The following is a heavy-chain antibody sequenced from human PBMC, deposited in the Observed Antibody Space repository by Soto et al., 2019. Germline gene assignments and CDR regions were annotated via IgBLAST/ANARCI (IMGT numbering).Heavy chain of an antibody. D-gene: IGHD5-12*01. V-gene: IGHV1-8*01. J-gene: IGHJ3*02. CDR2: MNPNSGNT. CDR1: GYTFTSYD. CDR3: ARGDIEATNDSFDI. Sequence: ASVKVSCKASGYTFTSYDINWVRQATGQGLEWMGWMNPNSGNTGYAQKFQGRVTMTRNTSISTAYMELSSLRSEDTAVYYCARGDIEATNDSFDIWGQGTMVTVSS.